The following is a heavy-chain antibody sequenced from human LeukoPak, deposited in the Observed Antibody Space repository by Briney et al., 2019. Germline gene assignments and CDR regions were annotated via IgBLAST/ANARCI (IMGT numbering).Heavy chain of an antibody. V-gene: IGHV4-59*01. CDR3: ASGGYYMDV. Sequence: PSETLSLTCTVSGGSISSYYWSWIRQPPGKGLEWIGYIYYSGSTNYNPSLKSRVTISVDTSKNQFSLKLSSVTAADTAVYYCASGGYYMDVWGKGTTVTVSS. CDR1: GGSISSYY. J-gene: IGHJ6*03. CDR2: IYYSGST.